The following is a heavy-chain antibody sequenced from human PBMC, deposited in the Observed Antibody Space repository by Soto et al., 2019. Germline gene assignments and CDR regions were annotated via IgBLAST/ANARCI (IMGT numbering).Heavy chain of an antibody. CDR2: IYPGDSDT. CDR1: GYSFTIYC. CDR3: ARHFIFSGSSDY. Sequence: PGESLKISCKGSGYSFTIYCIGWVLQMPGKGLEWMGIIYPGDSDTRYSPSFQGQVTISADKSISTAYLQWSSLKASDTAMYYCARHFIFSGSSDYWGQGTLVTVSS. J-gene: IGHJ4*02. V-gene: IGHV5-51*01. D-gene: IGHD2-15*01.